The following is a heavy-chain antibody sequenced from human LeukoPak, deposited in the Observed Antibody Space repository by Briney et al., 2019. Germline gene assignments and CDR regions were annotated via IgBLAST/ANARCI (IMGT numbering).Heavy chain of an antibody. D-gene: IGHD3-22*01. V-gene: IGHV1-18*01. CDR2: ISAYNGNT. J-gene: IGHJ3*02. Sequence: GASVKVSCKASSYTFTNYAFTWVRQAPGQGLEWMGWISAYNGNTNYAQKLQGRVTMTTDTSTSTAYMELRSLRSDDTAVYYCARGLGYYDSSTHPSDAFDIWGQGIMVTVSS. CDR1: SYTFTNYA. CDR3: ARGLGYYDSSTHPSDAFDI.